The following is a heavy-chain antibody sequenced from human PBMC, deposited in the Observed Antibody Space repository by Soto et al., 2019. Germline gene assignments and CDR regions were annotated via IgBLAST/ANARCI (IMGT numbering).Heavy chain of an antibody. CDR1: GGSISSYY. V-gene: IGHV4-59*01. D-gene: IGHD2-2*01. CDR2: IYYSGNT. CDR3: ARDLDCSSTSCYGGSVGYNLFDS. Sequence: PSETLSLTCTVSGGSISSYYWSWIRQPPGKGLEWIGYIYYSGNTNYNPSLKSRVTISVDTSKNQFSLKLSSVTAADTAVYYCARDLDCSSTSCYGGSVGYNLFDSWGQGSLVTVSS. J-gene: IGHJ5*01.